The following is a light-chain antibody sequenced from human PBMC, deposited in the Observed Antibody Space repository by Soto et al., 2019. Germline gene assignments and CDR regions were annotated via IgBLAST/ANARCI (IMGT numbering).Light chain of an antibody. V-gene: IGLV2-14*03. CDR1: SSDVGGYNY. J-gene: IGLJ1*01. Sequence: QSVLXQPASVSGSPGQSITISCTGTSSDVGGYNYVSWYQHHPGKAPKLMIYDVSNRPSGVSNRFSGSKSGNTASLTISGLQPEDEADYYCCSYTTSNTRQIVFGTGTKVTVL. CDR2: DVS. CDR3: CSYTTSNTRQIV.